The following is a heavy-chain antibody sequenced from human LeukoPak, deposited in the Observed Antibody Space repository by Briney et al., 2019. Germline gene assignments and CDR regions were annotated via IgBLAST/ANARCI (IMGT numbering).Heavy chain of an antibody. CDR1: GYTFTSYA. Sequence: ASVKVSCKASGYTFTSYAMNWVRQAPGQPLEWMGWINTNTGYPTYAQGFTGRLVFSLVTSVSTAYLLISSLQAEDTAVYYGARGVDIVVVPAAIGFDPWGQGTLVTVSS. D-gene: IGHD2-2*01. V-gene: IGHV7-4-1*02. CDR3: ARGVDIVVVPAAIGFDP. CDR2: INTNTGYP. J-gene: IGHJ5*02.